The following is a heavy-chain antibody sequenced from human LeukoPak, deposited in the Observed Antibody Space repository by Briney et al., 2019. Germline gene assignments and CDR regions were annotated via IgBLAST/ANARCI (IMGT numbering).Heavy chain of an antibody. CDR2: INHSGST. D-gene: IGHD3-22*01. J-gene: IGHJ4*02. V-gene: IGHV4-34*01. Sequence: EXLSLTCAVYGGSFSGYYWSWIRQPPGKGLEWIGEINHSGSTNYTPSLKTRVTISVDTSKNQFSLKLSSVTAADTAVYYCARGPYYYDSSGHGYYFDYWGQGTLVTVSS. CDR1: GGSFSGYY. CDR3: ARGPYYYDSSGHGYYFDY.